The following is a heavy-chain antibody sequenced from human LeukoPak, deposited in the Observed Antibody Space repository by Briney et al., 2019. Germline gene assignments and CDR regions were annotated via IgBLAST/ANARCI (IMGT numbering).Heavy chain of an antibody. CDR2: INHSGST. D-gene: IGHD6-13*01. V-gene: IGHV4-34*01. CDR3: ARGIAAARNYYYMDV. J-gene: IGHJ6*03. Sequence: SETLSLTCAVYGGSFSGYYWSWIRQPPGKGLEWIGEINHSGSTNYNPSLKSRVTISVDTSKNQFSLKLSSVTAADTAVYYCARGIAAARNYYYMDVWGKGTTVTISS. CDR1: GGSFSGYY.